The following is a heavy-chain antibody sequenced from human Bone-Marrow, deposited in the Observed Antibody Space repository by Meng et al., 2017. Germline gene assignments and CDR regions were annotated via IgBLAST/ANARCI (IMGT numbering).Heavy chain of an antibody. Sequence: QVQLQESGPGLGKPSGTLSLTGAVSGVSISSSHWWGWVRQPPGKGLEWIGEIYHDGSTNYTPSLKSRVTISVDKSKNQFSLKLSSVTAADTAVYYCARAAYDIWSGYAPWGQGSLVTVSS. D-gene: IGHD3-3*01. V-gene: IGHV4-4*02. J-gene: IGHJ5*02. CDR1: GVSISSSHW. CDR2: IYHDGST. CDR3: ARAAYDIWSGYAP.